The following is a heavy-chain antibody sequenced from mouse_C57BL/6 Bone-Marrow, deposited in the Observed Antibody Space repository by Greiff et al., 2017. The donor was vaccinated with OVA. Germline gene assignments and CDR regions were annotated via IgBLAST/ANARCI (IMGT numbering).Heavy chain of an antibody. CDR1: GYTFTDYY. CDR3: ARHPDYYGSSYDDYFDY. CDR2: IFPGSGST. J-gene: IGHJ2*01. V-gene: IGHV1-75*01. Sequence: QVQLQQSGPELVKPGASVKISCKASGYTFTDYYINWVKQRPGQGLEWIGWIFPGSGSTYYNEKFKGKATLTVDKSSSTAYMLLSSLTSEDSAVYFCARHPDYYGSSYDDYFDYWGQGTTLTVSS. D-gene: IGHD1-1*01.